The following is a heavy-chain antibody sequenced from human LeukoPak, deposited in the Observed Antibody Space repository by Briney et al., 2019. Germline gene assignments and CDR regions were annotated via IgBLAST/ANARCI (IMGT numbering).Heavy chain of an antibody. D-gene: IGHD5-18*01. CDR2: IRSKAFGGTT. CDR3: TRRPDLDTVLGRGLMFTVLFDF. CDR1: GFTFGDYA. Sequence: GGSLRLSCTASGFTFGDYAMSWVRQAPGKGLEWVGLIRSKAFGGTTQYAASVKGRFTISRDESKSIAYLQMNSLKTEDTAVYYCTRRPDLDTVLGRGLMFTVLFDFWGQGTLVTVSS. J-gene: IGHJ4*02. V-gene: IGHV3-49*04.